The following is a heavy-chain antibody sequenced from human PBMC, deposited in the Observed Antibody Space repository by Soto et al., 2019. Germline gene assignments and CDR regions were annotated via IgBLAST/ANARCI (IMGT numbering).Heavy chain of an antibody. D-gene: IGHD3-3*01. Sequence: QAQLVESGGGVVQPGTSLRLSCAASGFTFAHYAMHWVRHSPGKGLEWVAFMSHDENRKLYSDSVKGRFTISRDNSKSTRYLQMSRLRAEDTAVYYCAKDYDFWSASLNPYLASWGLGTLVTVSS. CDR2: MSHDENRK. CDR1: GFTFAHYA. J-gene: IGHJ4*02. CDR3: AKDYDFWSASLNPYLAS. V-gene: IGHV3-30*18.